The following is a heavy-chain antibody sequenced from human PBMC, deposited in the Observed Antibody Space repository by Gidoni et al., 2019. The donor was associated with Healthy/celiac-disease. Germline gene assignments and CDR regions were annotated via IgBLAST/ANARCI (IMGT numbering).Heavy chain of an antibody. CDR2: IIGSGGST. V-gene: IGHV3-23*01. CDR3: AKDIQQWLSFWDY. Sequence: EVQLLESGCGLVQPGGSLRLSCAASGFTFSSYAMSWVRQAPGKGLEWVAAIIGSGGSTYYADSVKGRFTISRDNSKNTLYLQMNSLRAEDTAVYYCAKDIQQWLSFWDYWGQGTLVTVSS. J-gene: IGHJ4*02. D-gene: IGHD6-19*01. CDR1: GFTFSSYA.